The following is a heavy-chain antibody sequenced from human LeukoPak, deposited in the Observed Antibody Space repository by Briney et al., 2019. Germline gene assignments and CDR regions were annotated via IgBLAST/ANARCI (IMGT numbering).Heavy chain of an antibody. CDR3: ARPIDNGSGSYYFDY. D-gene: IGHD3-10*01. V-gene: IGHV3-30-3*01. CDR2: ISYDGSNE. J-gene: IGHJ4*02. CDR1: GFTFSYYA. Sequence: GGSLRLSCAASGFTFSYYAMHWVRQAPGKGLEWVAAISYDGSNEYYADSVKGRFTISRDNSKNTLSLQMNTLRPEDTAVYYCARPIDNGSGSYYFDYWGQGTLVTVSS.